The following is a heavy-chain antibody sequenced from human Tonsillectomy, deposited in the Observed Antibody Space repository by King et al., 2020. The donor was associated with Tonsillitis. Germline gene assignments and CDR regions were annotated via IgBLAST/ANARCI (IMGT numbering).Heavy chain of an antibody. J-gene: IGHJ4*02. D-gene: IGHD1-1*01. CDR3: AKEERVWKTTYFDY. CDR1: GFTFSSYV. Sequence: VQLVESGGGVVQPGRSLRLSCAASGFTFSSYVIHWVRQPPGKGLEWVAVISYDGSNKYYADSVKGRFTISRDNSKNTLYLQMNSLRAEETAIYYCAKEERVWKTTYFDYWGQGTMVTVSS. CDR2: ISYDGSNK. V-gene: IGHV3-30*18.